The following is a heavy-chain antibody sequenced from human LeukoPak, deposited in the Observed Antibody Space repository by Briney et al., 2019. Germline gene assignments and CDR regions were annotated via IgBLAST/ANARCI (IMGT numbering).Heavy chain of an antibody. Sequence: SETLSLTCTVSGGSISSSSYYWGWIRQPPGKGLEWIGSIYSNGNTYYNPSVKSRVTISVDTSKNQFSLKLTSVTAAETAVYYCARSATVTTGYFDYWGQGALVTVSS. CDR3: ARSATVTTGYFDY. D-gene: IGHD4-17*01. CDR1: GGSISSSSYY. J-gene: IGHJ4*02. CDR2: IYSNGNT. V-gene: IGHV4-39*07.